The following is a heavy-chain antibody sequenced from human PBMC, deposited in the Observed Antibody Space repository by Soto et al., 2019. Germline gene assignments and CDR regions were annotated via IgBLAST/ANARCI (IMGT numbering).Heavy chain of an antibody. CDR3: ASQMGSGYPFPVGWFDP. Sequence: QVQLVQSGAEVKKPGSSVKVSCKASGGTFSSYAISWVRQAPGQGLEWMGGIIPIFGTANYAQKFQGRVTITADESTSTAYRELSSLRSEDTAVYYCASQMGSGYPFPVGWFDPWGQGTLVTVSS. CDR1: GGTFSSYA. J-gene: IGHJ5*02. CDR2: IIPIFGTA. V-gene: IGHV1-69*12. D-gene: IGHD6-19*01.